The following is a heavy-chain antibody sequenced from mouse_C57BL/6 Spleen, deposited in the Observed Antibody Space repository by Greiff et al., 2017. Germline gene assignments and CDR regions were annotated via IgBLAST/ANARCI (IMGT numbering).Heavy chain of an antibody. Sequence: VQRVESGPELVKPGASVKISCKASGYAFSSSWMNWVKQRPGKGLEWIGRIYPGDGDTNYNGKVKGQATLTAEKSSSKAYMQLRSLTSEDSAVYFCARSEEGYGSHFDVWGTGTTVTVSS. CDR1: GYAFSSSW. CDR3: ARSEEGYGSHFDV. D-gene: IGHD1-1*01. CDR2: IYPGDGDT. J-gene: IGHJ1*03. V-gene: IGHV1-82*01.